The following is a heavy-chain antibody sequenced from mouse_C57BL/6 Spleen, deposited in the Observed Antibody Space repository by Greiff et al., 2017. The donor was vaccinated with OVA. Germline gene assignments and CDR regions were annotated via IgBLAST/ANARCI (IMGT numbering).Heavy chain of an antibody. V-gene: IGHV2-2*01. Sequence: QVQLQQSGPGLVQPSQSLSITCTVSGFSLTSYGVHWVRQSPGKGLEWLGVIWSGGSTDYNAAFISRLSISKDNSKSQVFFKMNSLQADDTAIYYCASPSYYSKGGAMDYWGQGTSVTVSS. CDR2: IWSGGST. J-gene: IGHJ4*01. CDR1: GFSLTSYG. D-gene: IGHD2-5*01. CDR3: ASPSYYSKGGAMDY.